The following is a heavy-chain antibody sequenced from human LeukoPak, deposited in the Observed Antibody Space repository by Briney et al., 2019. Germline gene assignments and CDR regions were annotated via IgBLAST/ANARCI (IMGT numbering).Heavy chain of an antibody. CDR2: IYSGGST. Sequence: PGGSLRLSCAASGFTVSSNYMSWVRQAPGKGLEWVSVIYSGGSTYYADSVKGRFTISRDNSKNTLYLQMNSLRAEDTAVYYCARDPYYYGSGSYYANWGQGTLVTVSS. CDR1: GFTVSSNY. V-gene: IGHV3-53*01. D-gene: IGHD3-10*01. CDR3: ARDPYYYGSGSYYAN. J-gene: IGHJ4*02.